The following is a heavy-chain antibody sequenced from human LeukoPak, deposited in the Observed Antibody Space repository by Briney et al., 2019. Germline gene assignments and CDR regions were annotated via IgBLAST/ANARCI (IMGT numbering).Heavy chain of an antibody. CDR1: AFTFSIYT. V-gene: IGHV3-23*01. CDR3: VTDRGSKMFRGVIIPPGY. CDR2: ISGSGDNT. Sequence: GGSLRLSCAASAFTFSIYTMTWVRQAPGKGLEWVSGISGSGDNTYYADSVRGRFTISRDNSKNTSNMQMNSLRGDDSSVDNCVTDRGSKMFRGVIIPPGYWGQGTLVTVSS. D-gene: IGHD3-10*01. J-gene: IGHJ4*02.